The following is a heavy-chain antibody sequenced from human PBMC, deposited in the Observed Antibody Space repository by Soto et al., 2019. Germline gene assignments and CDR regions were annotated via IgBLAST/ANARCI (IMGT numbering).Heavy chain of an antibody. CDR2: VWYDGINT. J-gene: IGHJ6*02. D-gene: IGHD3-3*01. Sequence: QVELVESGGGVVQPGRSLRLSCAASGFTFSPYGMHWVRQAPGKGLEWVALVWYDGINTHYADSVKGRFTISRDDSKSTLYLQMNSLRAEDTAVYYCARDSREGGTYYDSTNGAPGFYFGVGVWGQGTTVTVSS. V-gene: IGHV3-33*01. CDR3: ARDSREGGTYYDSTNGAPGFYFGVGV. CDR1: GFTFSPYG.